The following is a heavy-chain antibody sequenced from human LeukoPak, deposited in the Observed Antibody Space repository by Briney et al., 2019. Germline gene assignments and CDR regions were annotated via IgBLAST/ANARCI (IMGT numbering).Heavy chain of an antibody. CDR1: GGSFSGYY. CDR2: INHSGST. J-gene: IGHJ6*03. V-gene: IGHV4-34*01. CDR3: ARGRAYYYGSGSYYPTWAHYYYMDV. D-gene: IGHD3-10*01. Sequence: PSETLSLTCAVYGGSFSGYYWSWIRQPPGKGLEWIGEINHSGSTNYNPSLKSRVTISVDTSKNQFSLKLSSVTAADTAVYYCARGRAYYYGSGSYYPTWAHYYYMDVWGKGTTVTVSS.